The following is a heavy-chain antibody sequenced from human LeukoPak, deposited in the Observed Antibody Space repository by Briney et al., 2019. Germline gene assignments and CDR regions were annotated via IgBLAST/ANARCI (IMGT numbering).Heavy chain of an antibody. V-gene: IGHV3-23*01. CDR3: AKVPYDSSGYSTYYFDY. Sequence: GGSLRLSCAAYGFTFSSYAMSWVRQAPGKGLEWVSAISGSGGSTYYADSVKGRFTISGDNSKNTLYLQMNSLRAEDTAVYYCAKVPYDSSGYSTYYFDYWGQGTLVTVSS. CDR2: ISGSGGST. J-gene: IGHJ4*02. CDR1: GFTFSSYA. D-gene: IGHD3-22*01.